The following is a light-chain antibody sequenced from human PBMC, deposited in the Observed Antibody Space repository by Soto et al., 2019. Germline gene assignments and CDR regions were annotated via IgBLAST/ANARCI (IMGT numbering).Light chain of an antibody. V-gene: IGLV2-14*01. J-gene: IGLJ1*01. Sequence: LTQPASVSGSPGQSITISCTGTSSDVGGYNYVSWYQHHPGKAPKLMIYEVSDRPSGVSNRFSGSKSGNTASLTISGIRAEDEADYYCSSYTRSRTINLFGTGTKVTV. CDR2: EVS. CDR3: SSYTRSRTINL. CDR1: SSDVGGYNY.